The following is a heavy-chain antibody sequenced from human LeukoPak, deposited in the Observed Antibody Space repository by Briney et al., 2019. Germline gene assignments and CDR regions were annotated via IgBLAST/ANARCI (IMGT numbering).Heavy chain of an antibody. J-gene: IGHJ6*02. CDR1: GFTFDDYG. CDR3: ARDEHYGDYVGYYGMDV. D-gene: IGHD4-17*01. Sequence: GGSLRLSCAASGFTFDDYGMSWVRQAPGKGLEWVSGINWNGGSTGYADSVKGRFTISRDNAKNSLYLQMNSLRAEDTAVYYCARDEHYGDYVGYYGMDVWGQGTTVTVSS. V-gene: IGHV3-20*04. CDR2: INWNGGST.